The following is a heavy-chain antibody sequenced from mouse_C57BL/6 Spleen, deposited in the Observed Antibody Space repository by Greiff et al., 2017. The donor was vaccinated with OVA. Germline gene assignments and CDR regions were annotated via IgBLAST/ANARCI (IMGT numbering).Heavy chain of an antibody. V-gene: IGHV1-69*01. CDR2: IDPSDSYT. CDR3: ARSGYSNSDAMDY. D-gene: IGHD2-5*01. CDR1: GYTFTSYW. Sequence: QVQLQQSGAELVMPGASVKLSCKASGYTFTSYWMHWVKQRPGQGLEWIGEIDPSDSYTNYNQKFKGKSTLTVDKSSSTAYMQLSSLTSEDSAVYDCARSGYSNSDAMDYWGQGTSVTVSA. J-gene: IGHJ4*01.